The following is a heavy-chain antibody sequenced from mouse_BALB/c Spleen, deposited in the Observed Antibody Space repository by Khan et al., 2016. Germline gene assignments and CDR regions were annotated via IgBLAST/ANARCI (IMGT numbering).Heavy chain of an antibody. V-gene: IGHV5-4*02. CDR1: GFTFSDYY. CDR3: ARDLNWYFDV. Sequence: EVQLQESGGGLVKTGGSLKLSCAASGFTFSDYYMYWVRQTPEKRLEWVATISDGGSYTYYPDSVKGRFTISRDNAKNNLFLQMSSLKSEDTAMYYCARDLNWYFDVWGAGTTVTVSS. CDR2: ISDGGSYT. J-gene: IGHJ1*01.